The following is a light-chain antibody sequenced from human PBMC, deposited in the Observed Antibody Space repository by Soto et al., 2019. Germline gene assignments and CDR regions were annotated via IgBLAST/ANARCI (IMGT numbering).Light chain of an antibody. CDR2: EVT. Sequence: QSALTQPASVSGSPGQSITISCTGSSSDVGAYHFVSWYQHHPGKAPKLILYEVTTRPSGISSRFSGSKSGNTASLTISGLQADDEANYYCSSYAGSYTFYVFGTGTKLTVL. CDR3: SSYAGSYTFYV. V-gene: IGLV2-14*01. CDR1: SSDVGAYHF. J-gene: IGLJ1*01.